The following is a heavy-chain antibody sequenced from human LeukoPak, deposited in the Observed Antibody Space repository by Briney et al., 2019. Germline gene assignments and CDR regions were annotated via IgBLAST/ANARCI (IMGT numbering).Heavy chain of an antibody. D-gene: IGHD3-10*02. J-gene: IGHJ6*04. CDR3: AELGITMIGGV. CDR2: IRSRDRTI. Sequence: PGGSLRLSCAASGFTFSTYSINWVRQAPGKGLEWVSYIRSRDRTIYYADSVKGRFTISRDNAKNSLYLQMNSLRAEDTAVYYCAELGITMIGGVWGKGTRSPSPQ. V-gene: IGHV3-48*04. CDR1: GFTFSTYS.